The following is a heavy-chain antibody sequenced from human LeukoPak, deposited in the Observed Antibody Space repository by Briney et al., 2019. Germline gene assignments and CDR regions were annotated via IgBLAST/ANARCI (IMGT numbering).Heavy chain of an antibody. J-gene: IGHJ4*02. Sequence: GGSLRLSCAASGFTFSSYWMSWVRQAPGKGLEWVSAISGSGASTYYAGSVKGRFTISRDNSKNTLYLQMNSLRVEDTAVYYCARRLRYYGGSVDWGQGTLVTVSS. D-gene: IGHD4-23*01. V-gene: IGHV3-23*01. CDR3: ARRLRYYGGSVD. CDR2: ISGSGAST. CDR1: GFTFSSYW.